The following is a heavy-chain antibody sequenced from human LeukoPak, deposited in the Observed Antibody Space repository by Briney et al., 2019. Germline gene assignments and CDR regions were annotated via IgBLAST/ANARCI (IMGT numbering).Heavy chain of an antibody. Sequence: GRSLRLSCAASGFTFSSYGMHWVRQAPGQGLEYVSAISTNGGSTYYASSVRGRFTISRDNSQNTVYLQMGSLRPEDMAVYYCARGVAYSSGWRHAFDIWGQGTMVTVSS. V-gene: IGHV3-64*01. CDR1: GFTFSSYG. CDR2: ISTNGGST. D-gene: IGHD6-19*01. J-gene: IGHJ3*02. CDR3: ARGVAYSSGWRHAFDI.